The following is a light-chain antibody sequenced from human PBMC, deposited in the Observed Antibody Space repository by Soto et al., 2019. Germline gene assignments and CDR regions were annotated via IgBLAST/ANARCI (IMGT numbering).Light chain of an antibody. Sequence: DIVMTQSPDSLAVSLGERATINCKSSQSVLYTSNNENYLAWYQQKPGQPPKLLIYWASSRESGVPDRFSGSGSGTDFTLTISSLQAEDVAVYYCHQFYSSPFTFGQGTRLEI. CDR2: WAS. V-gene: IGKV4-1*01. CDR3: HQFYSSPFT. CDR1: QSVLYTSNNENY. J-gene: IGKJ5*01.